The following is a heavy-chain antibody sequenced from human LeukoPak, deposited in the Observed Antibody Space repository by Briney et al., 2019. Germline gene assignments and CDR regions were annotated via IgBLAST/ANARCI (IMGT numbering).Heavy chain of an antibody. D-gene: IGHD2-8*01. CDR3: TAEKNGSPHY. CDR2: IYYTGST. CDR1: RGSISSSTYY. Sequence: SETLSLTCTVSRGSISSSTYYWSWVRQPPGKGLEWIASIYYTGSTYYNPSLKSRVTISLDMSKNEFPLTMSSVTAADTAVYFCTAEKNGSPHYWGQGTQVTVSS. J-gene: IGHJ4*02. V-gene: IGHV4-39*06.